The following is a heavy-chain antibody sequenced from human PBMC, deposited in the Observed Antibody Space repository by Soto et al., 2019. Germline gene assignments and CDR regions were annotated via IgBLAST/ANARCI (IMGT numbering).Heavy chain of an antibody. Sequence: SETLSLTCTVSGGSISSYYWSWIRQPPGKGLEWIGYIYYSGSTNYNPSLKSRVTISVDTSKNQFSLKLSSVTAADTAVYYCARRYRSAFDIWGQGTIVTGSS. CDR3: ARRYRSAFDI. CDR2: IYYSGST. V-gene: IGHV4-59*08. J-gene: IGHJ3*02. CDR1: GGSISSYY. D-gene: IGHD6-13*01.